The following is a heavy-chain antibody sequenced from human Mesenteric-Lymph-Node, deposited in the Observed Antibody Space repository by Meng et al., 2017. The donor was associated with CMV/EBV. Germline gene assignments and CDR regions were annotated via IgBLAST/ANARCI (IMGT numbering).Heavy chain of an antibody. Sequence: GESLKISCAASGFTFSSYGMHWVRQAPGKGLEWVAHISSSGRTTFYADSVKGRFNISRDNAKNSLYLQMNSLRADDTAVYYCATSTGLDFWGQGTMVTVSS. CDR1: GFTFSSYG. CDR3: ATSTGLDF. CDR2: ISSSGRTT. V-gene: IGHV3-48*04. D-gene: IGHD1-1*01. J-gene: IGHJ3*01.